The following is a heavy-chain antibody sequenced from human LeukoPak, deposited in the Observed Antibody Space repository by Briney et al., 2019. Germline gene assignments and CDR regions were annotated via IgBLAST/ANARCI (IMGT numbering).Heavy chain of an antibody. V-gene: IGHV4-39*01. CDR2: IHSSGTA. Sequence: SETLSLTCTVSGGSTTGSNYNWGWIRQPPGMGLEWIGGIHSSGTAHYNPSLKSRVTISVDTSRNQFSLKLTSVTAADTAVYYCARQDSSSYNYRMDAWGQGTTVTVSS. CDR1: GGSTTGSNYN. J-gene: IGHJ6*02. D-gene: IGHD3-22*01. CDR3: ARQDSSSYNYRMDA.